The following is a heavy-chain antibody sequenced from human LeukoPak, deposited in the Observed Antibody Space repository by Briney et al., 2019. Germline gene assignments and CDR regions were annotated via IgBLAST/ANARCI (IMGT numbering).Heavy chain of an antibody. CDR1: GYTLTELS. CDR3: GGSSGWTYYFDY. V-gene: IGHV1-24*01. D-gene: IGHD6-19*01. CDR2: FDPGDGET. J-gene: IGHJ4*02. Sequence: ASVKVSCKVSGYTLTELSMHWVRQAPGKGLEWMGGFDPGDGETIYAQKFQGRVTMTEDTSTDTAYMELSSLRSEDTAVYYCGGSSGWTYYFDYWGQGTLVTVSS.